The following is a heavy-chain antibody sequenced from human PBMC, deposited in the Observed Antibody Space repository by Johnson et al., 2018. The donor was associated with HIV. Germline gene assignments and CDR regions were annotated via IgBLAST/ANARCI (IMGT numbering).Heavy chain of an antibody. J-gene: IGHJ3*02. CDR1: GFTVSSNY. V-gene: IGHV3-66*04. Sequence: EVQLVESGGGLVQPGGSLRLSCAASGFTVSSNYMSWVRQAPGKGLEWVSGISWNSGSIGYADSVKGRFTISRDNSKNTLYLQMNSLRAEDTAVYYCARPIARGASDIWGQGTMVTVSS. CDR3: ARPIARGASDI. D-gene: IGHD3-10*01. CDR2: SWNSGSI.